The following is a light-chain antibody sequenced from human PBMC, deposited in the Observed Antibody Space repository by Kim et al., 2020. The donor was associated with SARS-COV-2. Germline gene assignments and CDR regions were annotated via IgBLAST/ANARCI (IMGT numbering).Light chain of an antibody. Sequence: GDRVTITCRASQGIRNYLAWYQQKPGKVPKLLIYAASTLQSEVPSRFSGSGSGTYFTLTISSLQPDDVATYYCQKYNSVPLTFAGGTKV. J-gene: IGKJ4*01. V-gene: IGKV1-27*01. CDR2: AAS. CDR3: QKYNSVPLT. CDR1: QGIRNY.